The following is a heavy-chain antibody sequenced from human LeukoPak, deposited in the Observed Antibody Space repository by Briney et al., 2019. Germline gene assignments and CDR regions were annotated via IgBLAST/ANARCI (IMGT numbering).Heavy chain of an antibody. J-gene: IGHJ6*02. CDR2: IWYDGSNK. Sequence: GGSLRLSCAASGFTFSSSAMSWVRQAPGKGLEWVAVIWYDGSNKYYADSVKGRFTISRDNSKNTLYLQMNSLRAEDTAVYYCARAGPSVGMDVWSQGTTVTVSS. D-gene: IGHD1-14*01. CDR3: ARAGPSVGMDV. CDR1: GFTFSSSA. V-gene: IGHV3-33*08.